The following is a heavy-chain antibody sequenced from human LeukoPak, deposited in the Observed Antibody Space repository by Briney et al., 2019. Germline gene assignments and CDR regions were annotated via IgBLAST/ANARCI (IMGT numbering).Heavy chain of an antibody. Sequence: PSQTLSLTCTVSGGSISSGSYYWSWTRQPAGKGLEWIGRIYTSGSTNYNPSLKSRVIISVDTSKNQFSLKLSSVTAADTAVYFCARLKRGGTSIRGVDYWGQGTLVTVSS. CDR2: IYTSGST. J-gene: IGHJ4*02. CDR3: ARLKRGGTSIRGVDY. CDR1: GGSISSGSYY. D-gene: IGHD1-1*01. V-gene: IGHV4-61*02.